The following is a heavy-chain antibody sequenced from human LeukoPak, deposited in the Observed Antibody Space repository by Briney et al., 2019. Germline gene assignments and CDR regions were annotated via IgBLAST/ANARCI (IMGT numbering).Heavy chain of an antibody. V-gene: IGHV1-8*01. J-gene: IGHJ5*02. D-gene: IGHD3-10*01. Sequence: RASVKVSCKASGYTFTSYDINWVRQAPGQGLEWMGWMNPNSGNTGYAQKFQGRVTMTRNTSISTAYMELSSLRSEDTAVYYCARDWGLLWSYNWFDPWGQGTLVTVSS. CDR3: ARDWGLLWSYNWFDP. CDR2: MNPNSGNT. CDR1: GYTFTSYD.